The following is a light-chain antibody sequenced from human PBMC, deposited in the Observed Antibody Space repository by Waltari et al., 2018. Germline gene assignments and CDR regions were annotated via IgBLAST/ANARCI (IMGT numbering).Light chain of an antibody. CDR3: QSYDSSLSGHVV. CDR1: SSNIGAGYD. Sequence: QSVLTQPPSVSGAPGQRVTISCPGSSSNIGAGYDVHWYQQLPGTAPKLLSYGNNHRPSGVPDRISASKSGTAASRAITGLQAEDEADYYCQSYDSSLSGHVVFGGGTKLTVL. V-gene: IGLV1-40*01. J-gene: IGLJ2*01. CDR2: GNN.